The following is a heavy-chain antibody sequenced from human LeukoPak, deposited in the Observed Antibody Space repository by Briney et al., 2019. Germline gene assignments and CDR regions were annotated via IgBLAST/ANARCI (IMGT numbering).Heavy chain of an antibody. CDR3: ARDMDIVVVPANGAFDI. CDR1: GGTFSSYA. J-gene: IGHJ3*02. D-gene: IGHD2-2*03. CDR2: IIPIFGTA. V-gene: IGHV1-69*13. Sequence: GASVKVSCKASGGTFSSYAISWVRQAPGQGLEWMGGIIPIFGTANYAQKFQGRVTITADESTSTAYMELSSLRSEDTAVYYCARDMDIVVVPANGAFDIWGQGTMVTVSS.